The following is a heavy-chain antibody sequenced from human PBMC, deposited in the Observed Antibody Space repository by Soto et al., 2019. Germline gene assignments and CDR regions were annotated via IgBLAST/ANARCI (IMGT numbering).Heavy chain of an antibody. CDR3: ARLYSSGPLDY. CDR1: GGSISSSSYY. Sequence: QLQLQESGPGLVKPSETLSLTCTVSGGSISSSSYYWGWIRQPPGKGLEWIGSIYYSGSTYYNPSLKSRVTISVDTSKNQFSLKLSSVTAADTAVYYCARLYSSGPLDYWGQGTLVTVSS. J-gene: IGHJ4*02. V-gene: IGHV4-39*01. D-gene: IGHD6-19*01. CDR2: IYYSGST.